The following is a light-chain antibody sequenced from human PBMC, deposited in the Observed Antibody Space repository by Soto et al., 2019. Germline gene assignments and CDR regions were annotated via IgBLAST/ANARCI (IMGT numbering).Light chain of an antibody. CDR1: ESVSSY. CDR3: QQRNNWPPGS. J-gene: IGKJ4*01. CDR2: DVS. Sequence: EILLTQSPATLSLSPGERATLSCRASESVSSYLAWYQQKPGQAPRLLIYDVSKRATGVPARFSGSGSGTDFTLTISSLEPEDFAVYYCQQRNNWPPGSFGGGTKVEI. V-gene: IGKV3-11*01.